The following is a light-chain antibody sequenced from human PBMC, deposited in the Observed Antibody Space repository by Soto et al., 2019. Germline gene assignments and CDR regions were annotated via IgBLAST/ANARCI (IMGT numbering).Light chain of an antibody. CDR1: QSVSSSR. CDR2: GAS. CDR3: LQHNTYPLS. V-gene: IGKV3-20*01. J-gene: IGKJ4*01. Sequence: EIVLTQSPGTLSLSPGERATLSCRASQSVSSSRLAWYRQKPGQAPRLLIYGASSRATGIPDRFSGSGSGTDFTLTISRLEPEDFGTYYCLQHNTYPLSFGGGTQVE.